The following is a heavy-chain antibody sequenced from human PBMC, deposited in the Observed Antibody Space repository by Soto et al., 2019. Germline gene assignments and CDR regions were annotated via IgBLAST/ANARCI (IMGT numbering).Heavy chain of an antibody. CDR2: IKQDGSEK. D-gene: IGHD2-2*01. Sequence: LRLSCAASGFTFSSYWMSWVRQAPGKGLEWVANIKQDGSEKYYVDSVKGRFTISRDNAKNSLYLQMNSLRAEDTAVYYCARGGYCSSTSCQGPDAFDIWGQGTMVTVSS. CDR1: GFTFSSYW. CDR3: ARGGYCSSTSCQGPDAFDI. J-gene: IGHJ3*02. V-gene: IGHV3-7*03.